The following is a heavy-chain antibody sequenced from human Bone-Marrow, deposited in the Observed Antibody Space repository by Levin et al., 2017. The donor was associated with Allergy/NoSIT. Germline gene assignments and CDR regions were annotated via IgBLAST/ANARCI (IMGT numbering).Heavy chain of an antibody. V-gene: IGHV3-66*01. CDR2: VYSGGDT. CDR1: GFDVSRNY. CDR3: ARVVGP. D-gene: IGHD2-21*01. J-gene: IGHJ5*02. Sequence: PGESLKISCAASGFDVSRNYVKWVRQAPGKGLEWVSLVYSGGDTYYADSVKGRFTISRDKSTNTMFLQMNNLRVEDTAVYYCARVVGPWGPGTLVTVSS.